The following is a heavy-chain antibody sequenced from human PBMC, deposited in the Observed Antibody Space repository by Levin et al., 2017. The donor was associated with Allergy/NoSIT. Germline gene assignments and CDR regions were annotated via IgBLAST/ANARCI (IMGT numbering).Heavy chain of an antibody. CDR1: GFTFSNYS. CDR3: ARAGDRRGFDFAQ. CDR2: VRSRRSYI. D-gene: IGHD3-22*01. V-gene: IGHV3-21*01. Sequence: GGSLRLSCAASGFTFSNYSMNWVRQAPEKGLEWVSSVRSRRSYIYYADSVKGRCTVSRDNAKNSLFLQMNSLRAEDTAVYYCARAGDRRGFDFAQWGQGPLVTVSS. J-gene: IGHJ4*02.